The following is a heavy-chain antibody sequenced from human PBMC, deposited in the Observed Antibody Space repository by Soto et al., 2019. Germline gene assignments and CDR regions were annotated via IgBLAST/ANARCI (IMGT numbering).Heavy chain of an antibody. CDR3: ARDVTVTTSDAFDI. CDR1: GFTFSSYR. Sequence: GGSLRLSCAASGFTFSSYRMNWVRQAPGKGLEWVSSISSSSSYIYYADSVKGRFTISRDNAKNSLYVQMNSLRAEDTAVYYCARDVTVTTSDAFDIWGQGTMVTVSS. CDR2: ISSSSSYI. J-gene: IGHJ3*02. D-gene: IGHD4-17*01. V-gene: IGHV3-21*01.